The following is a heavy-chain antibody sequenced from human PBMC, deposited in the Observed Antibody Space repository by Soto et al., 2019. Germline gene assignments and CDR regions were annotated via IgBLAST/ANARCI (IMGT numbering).Heavy chain of an antibody. CDR3: ARDLGYSCGHWHYCSGRDV. J-gene: IGHJ6*04. D-gene: IGHD5-18*01. Sequence: SETLSLTCAVYGGSFSGYYWSWIRQPPGKGLEWIGEINHSGSTNYNPSLKSRVTISVDTSKNQFSLKLSSVTAADTAVYYCARDLGYSCGHWHYCSGRDVGGKGTRATVP. CDR2: INHSGST. V-gene: IGHV4-34*01. CDR1: GGSFSGYY.